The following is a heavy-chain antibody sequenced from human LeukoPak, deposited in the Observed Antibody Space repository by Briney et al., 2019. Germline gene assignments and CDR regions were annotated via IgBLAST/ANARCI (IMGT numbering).Heavy chain of an antibody. CDR1: GYTFTGSY. CDR2: INPNSGGT. J-gene: IGHJ4*02. CDR3: ARRRSEEFDFDC. V-gene: IGHV1-2*02. Sequence: ASVKVSCKASGYTFTGSYIHWVRQAPGQGLEWMGWINPNSGGTSSAQKFQGRVTMTRDTSVSTAYMELSRLRSDDTALYYCARRRSEEFDFDCWGQGTLVTVSS. D-gene: IGHD6-19*01.